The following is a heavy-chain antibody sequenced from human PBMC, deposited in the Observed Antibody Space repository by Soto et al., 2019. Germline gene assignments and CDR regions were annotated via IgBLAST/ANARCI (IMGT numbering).Heavy chain of an antibody. J-gene: IGHJ5*02. D-gene: IGHD4-4*01. V-gene: IGHV4-31*03. CDR1: GGCISSGGYY. Sequence: TLSLTCIVAGGCISSGGYYWSWIRQHPGKGLEWIGYIYYSGSTYYNPSLKSRVTISVDTSKNQFSLKLSSVTAADTAVYYCARARTLMTTVTDNWFDPWGQGTLVNVSS. CDR2: IYYSGST. CDR3: ARARTLMTTVTDNWFDP.